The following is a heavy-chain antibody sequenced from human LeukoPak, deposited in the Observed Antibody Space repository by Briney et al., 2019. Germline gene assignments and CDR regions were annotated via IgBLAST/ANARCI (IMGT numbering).Heavy chain of an antibody. V-gene: IGHV1-69*13. CDR3: TGRYCSSTSCQGWFDP. CDR1: GGTFSSYA. J-gene: IGHJ5*02. Sequence: SVKVSCKASGGTFSSYAISWVRHAPGQGLEWMGGIIPIFGTANYAQKFQGRVTITADESTSTAYMELSSLRSEDTAVYYCTGRYCSSTSCQGWFDPWGQGTLVTVSS. D-gene: IGHD2-2*01. CDR2: IIPIFGTA.